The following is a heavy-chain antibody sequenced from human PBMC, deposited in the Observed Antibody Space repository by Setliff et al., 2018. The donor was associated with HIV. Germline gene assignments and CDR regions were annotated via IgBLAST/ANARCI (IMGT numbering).Heavy chain of an antibody. J-gene: IGHJ3*02. CDR3: ARHGGITGTTDAFDI. V-gene: IGHV4-38-2*01. CDR1: TYSIGSGYY. Sequence: SETLSLTCAVSTYSIGSGYYWGWIRLPPGKGLEWIGSIYHSGSTYYNPSLKSRVTISVDTSKNQFSLKLSSVTAADTAVYYCARHGGITGTTDAFDIWGQGTMVTVSS. D-gene: IGHD1-7*01. CDR2: IYHSGST.